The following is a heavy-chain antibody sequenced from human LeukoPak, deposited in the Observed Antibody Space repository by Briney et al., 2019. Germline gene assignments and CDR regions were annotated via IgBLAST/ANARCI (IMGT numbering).Heavy chain of an antibody. J-gene: IGHJ4*02. D-gene: IGHD2-15*01. CDR3: ARGTRARGTYSNCYSSSLVY. Sequence: ASVKVSCKASGDTFSSYAISLVRQATGQGLECTGWINGYNGNTLYSQNLQGRVTMTRDTTTNTVYLELRTLRLDDTAVYYWARGTRARGTYSNCYSSSLVYWGQGTLITVSS. V-gene: IGHV1-18*01. CDR1: GDTFSSYA. CDR2: INGYNGNT.